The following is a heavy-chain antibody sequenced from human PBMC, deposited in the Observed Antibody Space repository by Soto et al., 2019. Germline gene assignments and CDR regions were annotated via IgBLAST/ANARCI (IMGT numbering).Heavy chain of an antibody. Sequence: PSETVSRTCTVSWGSVLNGVYYCNWIRQRPGEGLQLIGKIFFSGDTHYSPALKSRLFISIDKSKNQFSLKLSSVADADTAIYYCARDNYGGMLDQWGQGTLVTASS. V-gene: IGHV4-31*03. CDR1: WGSVLNGVYY. D-gene: IGHD4-17*01. J-gene: IGHJ4*02. CDR2: IFFSGDT. CDR3: ARDNYGGMLDQ.